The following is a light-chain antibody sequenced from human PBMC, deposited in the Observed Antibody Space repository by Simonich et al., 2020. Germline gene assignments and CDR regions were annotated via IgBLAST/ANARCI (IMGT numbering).Light chain of an antibody. V-gene: IGLV6-57*03. CDR3: QSYDSSNRV. Sequence: NFMMTQPHSVSESPGTTVTISCTRSSDSHAINYLQWYQQRPGSAPTTMIYEDNQRPSGGPDRFSGSSDSSSNSASLTISGLKTEDEADYYCQSYDSSNRVFGGGTKLTVL. CDR2: EDN. CDR1: SDSHAINY. J-gene: IGLJ3*02.